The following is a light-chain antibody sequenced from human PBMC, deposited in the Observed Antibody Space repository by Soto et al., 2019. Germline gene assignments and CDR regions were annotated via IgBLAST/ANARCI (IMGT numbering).Light chain of an antibody. V-gene: IGKV3-20*01. Sequence: EIVLTQFPGTLSLSPGERATLSCRAGQSLSSNALAWYQQKGGQAPRLLVFGATNRATGIPDRFTGSGSGADFTLTITRLEPEDFAVYYCHQYGSSPWTFGQGTKVEIK. CDR3: HQYGSSPWT. J-gene: IGKJ1*01. CDR1: QSLSSNA. CDR2: GAT.